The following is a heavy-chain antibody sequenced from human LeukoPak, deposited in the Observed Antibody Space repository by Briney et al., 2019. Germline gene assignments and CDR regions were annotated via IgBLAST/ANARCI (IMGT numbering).Heavy chain of an antibody. D-gene: IGHD5-12*01. CDR1: GGSISSSSYY. Sequence: SETLSLTCTVSGGSISSSSYYWGWIRQPPGKGLEWVGSIYYSGSTYYDPSLKSRVTISVDTSKNQFSLKLSSVTAADTAVYYCARPASSGYDSTPQDWGQGTLVTVSS. CDR3: ARPASSGYDSTPQD. J-gene: IGHJ4*02. CDR2: IYYSGST. V-gene: IGHV4-39*01.